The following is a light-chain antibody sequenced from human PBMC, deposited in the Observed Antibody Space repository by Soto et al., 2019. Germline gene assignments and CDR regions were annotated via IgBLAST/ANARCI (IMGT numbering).Light chain of an antibody. CDR3: SSYTSSITSRVV. J-gene: IGLJ2*01. V-gene: IGLV2-14*03. CDR1: SSDVGGYNY. Sequence: QSALTQPASVSGSPGQSITISCTGTSSDVGGYNYVSWYQHHPAKAPKLMICDVSNRPSGVSNRFSGSKSGNTASLTISGLQAEDEADYYCSSYTSSITSRVVSGGGTKVTVL. CDR2: DVS.